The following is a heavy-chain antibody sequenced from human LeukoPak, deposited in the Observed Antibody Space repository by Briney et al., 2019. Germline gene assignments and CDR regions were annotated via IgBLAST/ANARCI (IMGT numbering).Heavy chain of an antibody. Sequence: GGSLRLSCAASGFTFSSYWMHWVRQAPGKGLVWVSRINSDGSSTSYADSVKGRFTISRDNAKNTLYLQMNSLRAEDTAVYYCARDLGQWLALDAFEIWGQGTMVTVSS. CDR3: ARDLGQWLALDAFEI. V-gene: IGHV3-74*01. CDR1: GFTFSSYW. D-gene: IGHD6-19*01. CDR2: INSDGSST. J-gene: IGHJ3*02.